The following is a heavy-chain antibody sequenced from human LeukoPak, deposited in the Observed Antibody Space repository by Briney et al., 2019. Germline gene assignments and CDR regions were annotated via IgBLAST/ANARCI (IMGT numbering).Heavy chain of an antibody. D-gene: IGHD3-3*01. V-gene: IGHV1-8*01. CDR2: MNPNSGNT. CDR3: ARAPGYDFWSGYYRDYGMDV. J-gene: IGHJ6*02. CDR1: GYTFTSYD. Sequence: VASVNVSCKASGYTFTSYDINWVRQATGQGLEWMGWMNPNSGNTGYAQKFQGRVTMTRNTSISTAYMELSSLRSEDTAVYYCARAPGYDFWSGYYRDYGMDVWGQGTTVTVSS.